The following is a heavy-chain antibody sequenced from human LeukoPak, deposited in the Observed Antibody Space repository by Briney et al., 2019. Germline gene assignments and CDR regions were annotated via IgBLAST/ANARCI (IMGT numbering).Heavy chain of an antibody. D-gene: IGHD5-18*01. CDR3: AKGSAMVTDLPFFDY. J-gene: IGHJ4*02. Sequence: PGGSLRLSCAASGFTFSSYSMNWVRQAPGKGLEWVSSISSSSSYIYYADSVKGRFTISRDNAKNSLYLQMNSLRTEDMALYYCAKGSAMVTDLPFFDYWGQGTLVTVSS. CDR1: GFTFSSYS. V-gene: IGHV3-21*04. CDR2: ISSSSSYI.